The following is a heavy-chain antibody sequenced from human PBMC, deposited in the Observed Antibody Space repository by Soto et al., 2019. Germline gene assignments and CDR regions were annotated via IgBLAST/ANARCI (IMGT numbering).Heavy chain of an antibody. Sequence: GGSLRLSCAASGFTFSSYAMSWVRQAPGKGLEWVSAISGSGGSTYYADPVKGRFTISRDNSKNTLYLQMNSLRAEDTAVYYCAKADDSSGYYYYFDYWGQGTLVTVSS. CDR3: AKADDSSGYYYYFDY. D-gene: IGHD3-22*01. V-gene: IGHV3-23*01. CDR1: GFTFSSYA. CDR2: ISGSGGST. J-gene: IGHJ4*02.